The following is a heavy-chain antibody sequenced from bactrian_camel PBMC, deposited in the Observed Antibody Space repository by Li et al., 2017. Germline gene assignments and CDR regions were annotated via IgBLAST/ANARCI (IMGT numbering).Heavy chain of an antibody. D-gene: IGHD3*01. CDR2: IDSDDGST. V-gene: IGHV3S42*01. J-gene: IGHJ6*01. CDR3: AAEGFKGYCFISATVFRC. CDR1: GYTSSSYC. Sequence: QLVESGGGSVQAGGSLRLSCAASGYTSSSYCMGWFRQAPGKKREGVAIIDSDDGSTRYTDSVKGRFTISKDSAGNTLYLQMNSLKPEDTAMYYCAAEGFKGYCFISATVFRCWGQGTQVTVS.